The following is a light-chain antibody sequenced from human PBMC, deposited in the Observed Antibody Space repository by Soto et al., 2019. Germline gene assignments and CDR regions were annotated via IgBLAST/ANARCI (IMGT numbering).Light chain of an antibody. V-gene: IGLV2-11*01. CDR3: SSYAGTYTPYV. CDR1: SSNIGAGYD. J-gene: IGLJ1*01. Sequence: SVLTQPPSVSGAPGQRVTISCTGSSSNIGAGYDVSWYQQHPGKAPKLMIYDVSKRPSGVPDRFSGSKSGNTASLTISGLQAEDEADYYCSSYAGTYTPYVFGTGTKVTV. CDR2: DVS.